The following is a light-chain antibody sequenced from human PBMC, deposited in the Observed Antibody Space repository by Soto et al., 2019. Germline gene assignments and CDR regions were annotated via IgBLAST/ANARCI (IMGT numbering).Light chain of an antibody. CDR3: SSYTRSDIFV. CDR1: SSNIGSNY. V-gene: IGLV1-47*01. J-gene: IGLJ1*01. Sequence: QSVLTQPASASGTPGQSVTISCSGSSSNIGSNYVFWYQHLQGTAPKLLIHRNDQRPSGVSNRFSGSKSGNTASLTISGLQAEDEADYYCSSYTRSDIFVFGTGTKLTVL. CDR2: RND.